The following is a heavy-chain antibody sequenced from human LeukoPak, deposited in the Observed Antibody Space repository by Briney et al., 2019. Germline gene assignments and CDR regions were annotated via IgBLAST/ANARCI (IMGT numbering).Heavy chain of an antibody. D-gene: IGHD2-2*01. J-gene: IGHJ4*02. CDR2: INPNSGGT. CDR1: GYAFTGYY. CDR3: ASPGDFHPAALTN. V-gene: IGHV1-2*02. Sequence: GASVKVSCKASGYAFTGYYMHWVRQAPGQGLEWMGWINPNSGGTNYAQKFQGRVTMTRDTSISTAYMELSRLRSDDTAVYYCASPGDFHPAALTNWGQGTLVTVSS.